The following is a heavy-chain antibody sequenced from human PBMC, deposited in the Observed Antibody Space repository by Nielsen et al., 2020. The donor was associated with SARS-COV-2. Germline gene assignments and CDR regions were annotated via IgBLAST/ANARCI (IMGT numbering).Heavy chain of an antibody. D-gene: IGHD6-19*01. J-gene: IGHJ5*02. V-gene: IGHV3-21*01. CDR1: GFTFSSYS. CDR2: ISSSSSYI. CDR3: ARGNEKQWLVMSWFDP. Sequence: GESLKISCAASGFTFSSYSMNWVRQAPGKGLEWVSSISSSSSYIYYADSVKGRFTISRDNAKNSLYLQMNSLRAEDTAVYYCARGNEKQWLVMSWFDPWGQGTLVTVSS.